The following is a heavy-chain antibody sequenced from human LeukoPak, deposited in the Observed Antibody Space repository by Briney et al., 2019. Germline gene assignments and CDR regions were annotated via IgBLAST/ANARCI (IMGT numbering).Heavy chain of an antibody. CDR1: GFTFSSYS. CDR3: AKSTVTMIVVVLFDY. V-gene: IGHV3-21*04. Sequence: GGSLRLSCAASGFTFSSYSMNWVRQAPGKGLEWVSSISSSSSYIYYADSVKGRFTISRDNAKNSLYLQMNSLRAEDTALYYCAKSTVTMIVVVLFDYWGQGTLVTVSS. D-gene: IGHD3-22*01. J-gene: IGHJ4*02. CDR2: ISSSSSYI.